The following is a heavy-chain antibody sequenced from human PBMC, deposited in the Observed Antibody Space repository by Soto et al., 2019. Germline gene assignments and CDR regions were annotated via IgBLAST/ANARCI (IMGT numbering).Heavy chain of an antibody. J-gene: IGHJ4*02. CDR2: MNPTSGYT. CDR1: GYTFSSYD. V-gene: IGHV1-8*01. Sequence: QVQLVQSGAEVKKPGASVKVSCKASGYTFSSYDIIWVRQATGQGLEWMGWMNPTSGYTGSAQKFQGRVTMTWDTSMGTAYMELSSLRFEDTAVYYCARNGCGLGYWGQGTLVTVSS. D-gene: IGHD2-21*01. CDR3: ARNGCGLGY.